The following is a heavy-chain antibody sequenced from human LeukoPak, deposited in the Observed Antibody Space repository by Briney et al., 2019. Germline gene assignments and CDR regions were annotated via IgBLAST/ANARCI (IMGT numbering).Heavy chain of an antibody. D-gene: IGHD5-24*01. V-gene: IGHV3-48*01. CDR1: GFTFNTYS. CDR2: ISSISSAI. CDR3: ARDSDVYSDRDDAFDI. J-gene: IGHJ3*02. Sequence: GGSLRLSCAASGFTFNTYSMNWVRQAPGKGLEWISYISSISSAIYYADSVKGRFTTSRDNAKNSLYLQMNSLRVEDTAVYYCARDSDVYSDRDDAFDIWGQGTMVTVSS.